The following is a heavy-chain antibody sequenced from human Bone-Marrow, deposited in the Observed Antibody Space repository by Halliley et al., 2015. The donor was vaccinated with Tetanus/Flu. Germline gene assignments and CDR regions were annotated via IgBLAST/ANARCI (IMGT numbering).Heavy chain of an antibody. Sequence: LGWVSYISGGGDPIYYADSVKGRFTFSRDNAKNSVYLQMNNLRDEDTAVYYCARVLRSTFYFDYWGQGSLVTVSS. CDR2: ISGGGDPI. CDR3: ARVLRSTFYFDY. D-gene: IGHD3-3*01. V-gene: IGHV3-48*03. J-gene: IGHJ4*02.